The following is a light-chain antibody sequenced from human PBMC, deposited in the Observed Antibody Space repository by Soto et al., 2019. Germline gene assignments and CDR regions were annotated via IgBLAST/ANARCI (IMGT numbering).Light chain of an antibody. CDR1: QDIRNE. V-gene: IGKV1-6*01. CDR3: LQDHNYPRA. J-gene: IGKJ1*01. Sequence: AIQMTQSPSSLSASVGDRVTITCRASQDIRNELGWYQQKPGKAPKVLIYTASNLQSGVPSRFSGSGSGTDFTLTISSVQPEDSATYYCLQDHNYPRAFGQGTKVEVK. CDR2: TAS.